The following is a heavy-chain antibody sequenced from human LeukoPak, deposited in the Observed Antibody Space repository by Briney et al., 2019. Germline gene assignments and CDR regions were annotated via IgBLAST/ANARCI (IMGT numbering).Heavy chain of an antibody. Sequence: SETLSLTCTVSGASVSSASYWSWIRQPPGKGVEWIAHIYNGVNTNYNPSLKSRVTISVDTSKNQFSLKLSSVTAADTAVYYCARTRYSSGRDYWGQGTLVTVSS. CDR1: GASVSSASY. V-gene: IGHV4-61*01. J-gene: IGHJ4*02. CDR3: ARTRYSSGRDY. D-gene: IGHD6-19*01. CDR2: IYNGVNT.